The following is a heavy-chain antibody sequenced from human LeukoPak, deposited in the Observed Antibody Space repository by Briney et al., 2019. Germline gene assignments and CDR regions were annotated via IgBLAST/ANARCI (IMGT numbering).Heavy chain of an antibody. CDR3: AKEGPLNYYDSSGCNFDY. CDR1: GFSFSIYP. J-gene: IGHJ4*02. Sequence: PGGSLRLSCAASGFSFSIYPMSWVRQAPGKGLDWVAALSGSGDGTFYADSVKGRFTISRDNSKNTVYLQMNSLRAEDTAVYYCAKEGPLNYYDSSGCNFDYWGQGTLVTVSS. CDR2: LSGSGDGT. V-gene: IGHV3-23*01. D-gene: IGHD3-22*01.